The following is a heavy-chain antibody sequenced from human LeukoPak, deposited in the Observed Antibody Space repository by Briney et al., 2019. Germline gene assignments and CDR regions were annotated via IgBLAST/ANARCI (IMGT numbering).Heavy chain of an antibody. CDR2: INPNSGGT. Sequence: GASVRVSCKASGYTFTAYYIHWVRQAPGQGLEWMGWINPNSGGTNYAQKFQGRFTMTRDTAISTAYMELRSLRSDDTAVYYCARVNSDYVGPGYYYVMDVWGQGTTVSVYS. J-gene: IGHJ6*02. D-gene: IGHD5-12*01. CDR3: ARVNSDYVGPGYYYVMDV. V-gene: IGHV1-2*02. CDR1: GYTFTAYY.